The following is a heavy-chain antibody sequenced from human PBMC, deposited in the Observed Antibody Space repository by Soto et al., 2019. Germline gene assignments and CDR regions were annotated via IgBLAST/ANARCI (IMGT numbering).Heavy chain of an antibody. CDR2: IYYSGST. Sequence: SETLSLTCTVSGGSISSYYWSWIRQPPGKGLEWIGYIYYSGSTNYNPSLKSRVTISVDTSKNQFSLKLSSVTAADTAVYYCARFTVVPAARDLWFGESSDDAFDIWGQGTMVTVSS. CDR1: GGSISSYY. V-gene: IGHV4-59*01. J-gene: IGHJ3*02. D-gene: IGHD2-2*01. CDR3: ARFTVVPAARDLWFGESSDDAFDI.